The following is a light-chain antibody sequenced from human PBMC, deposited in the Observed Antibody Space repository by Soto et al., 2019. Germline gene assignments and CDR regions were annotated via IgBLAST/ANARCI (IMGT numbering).Light chain of an antibody. CDR2: GAS. Sequence: EVVLTQSAGTLSIYPGERATLSCRASQSVSSSYLAWYQQKPGQAPRLLIFGASSRATGIPDRFSGSGSGTDFILTISRLEPEDFAVYYCQQYGNSRWTFGQGTKVDIK. V-gene: IGKV3-20*01. CDR3: QQYGNSRWT. CDR1: QSVSSSY. J-gene: IGKJ1*01.